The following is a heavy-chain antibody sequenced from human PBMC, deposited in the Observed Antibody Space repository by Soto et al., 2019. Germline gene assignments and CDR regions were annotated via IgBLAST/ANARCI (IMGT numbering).Heavy chain of an antibody. D-gene: IGHD2-21*02. Sequence: QVQLVQSGAEVQKPGSSVKVSCKASGGTFSSYAISWVQQAPGQGLEWMGGIIPIFGTANYAQKFQGRVTITADKSTSTAYMELSSLRSEDTAVYYCARAGEVTATSHYFDYWGQGTLVTVSS. CDR1: GGTFSSYA. CDR3: ARAGEVTATSHYFDY. CDR2: IIPIFGTA. J-gene: IGHJ4*02. V-gene: IGHV1-69*06.